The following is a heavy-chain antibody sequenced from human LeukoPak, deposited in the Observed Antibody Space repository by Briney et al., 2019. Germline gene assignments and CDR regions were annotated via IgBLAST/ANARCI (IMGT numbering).Heavy chain of an antibody. D-gene: IGHD3-10*01. Sequence: GGSLRLSCAAPGFTFSDYGMHWVRQAPGKGLEWVAVISYDGSNKYYADSVKGRFTISRDNSKNTLYLQMNSLRAEDTAVYYCAKDLRPFGELSTFDYWGQGTLVTVSS. CDR3: AKDLRPFGELSTFDY. V-gene: IGHV3-30*18. J-gene: IGHJ4*02. CDR2: ISYDGSNK. CDR1: GFTFSDYG.